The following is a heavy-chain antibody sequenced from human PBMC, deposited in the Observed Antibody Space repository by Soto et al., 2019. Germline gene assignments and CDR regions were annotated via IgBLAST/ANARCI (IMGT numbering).Heavy chain of an antibody. D-gene: IGHD6-13*01. CDR2: ISDSGGST. Sequence: GGSLRLSCAASGFPFNSYAMTWVRQAPGKGLEWVSLISDSGGSTYYADSVKGRFTISRDNSKNTLYLQMNSLRVEDTAVYYCAKGKYSSSWYFDYWGQGTLVTVSS. CDR3: AKGKYSSSWYFDY. CDR1: GFPFNSYA. V-gene: IGHV3-23*01. J-gene: IGHJ4*02.